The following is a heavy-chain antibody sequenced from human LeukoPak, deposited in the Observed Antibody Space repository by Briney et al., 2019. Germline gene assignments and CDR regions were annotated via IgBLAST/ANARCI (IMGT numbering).Heavy chain of an antibody. D-gene: IGHD1-26*01. J-gene: IGHJ5*02. CDR1: GFTFSDYW. V-gene: IGHV3-7*03. Sequence: GESLRLSCAASGFTFSDYWMSWVRQAPGKGLEWVANIKQDGTEKNYLDSVKGRFILSRDNAKNSLYLQLNYLRADDTAVYYCARDSRRVGATGGSDLWGQGTLVTVSS. CDR3: ARDSRRVGATGGSDL. CDR2: IKQDGTEK.